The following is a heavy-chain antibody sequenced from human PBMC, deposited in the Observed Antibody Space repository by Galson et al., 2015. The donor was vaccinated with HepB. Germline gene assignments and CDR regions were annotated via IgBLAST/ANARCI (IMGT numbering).Heavy chain of an antibody. Sequence: SLRLSCAAFGFTVSTSSMHWIRQAPGKGLEWVALISFAGDKKHYTDSVKGRFIISRDNSQNTLYLEMNSLTTDDTAVYYCAREGSAKKLDYWGQGALVSVSS. D-gene: IGHD1-26*01. J-gene: IGHJ4*02. CDR1: GFTVSTSS. CDR3: AREGSAKKLDY. V-gene: IGHV3-30-3*01. CDR2: ISFAGDKK.